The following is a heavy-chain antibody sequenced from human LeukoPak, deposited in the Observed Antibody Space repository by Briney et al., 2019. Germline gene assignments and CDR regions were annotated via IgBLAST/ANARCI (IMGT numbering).Heavy chain of an antibody. D-gene: IGHD5-24*01. V-gene: IGHV3-66*01. CDR1: GFTVSSNY. CDR3: ARWDGYNYYFDY. Sequence: GGSLRLSCAASGFTVSSNYMSWVRQAPGKGLEWVSVIYSGGSTYYADSVKGRFTISRDNSKNTLYLQMNNLRAEDTAVYYCARWDGYNYYFDYWGQGTLVTVSS. J-gene: IGHJ4*02. CDR2: IYSGGST.